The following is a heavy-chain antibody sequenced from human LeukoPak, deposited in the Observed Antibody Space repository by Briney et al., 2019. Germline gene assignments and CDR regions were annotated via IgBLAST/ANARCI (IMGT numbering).Heavy chain of an antibody. Sequence: GGSLRLSCAASGFTFSSFRMNWVRQAPGKGLEWVANINQDGSEKFYVDSVKGRFTTSRDNAKNSLFLEMNSLRAEDTAVYYCARDSGFQYYSGMDVWGQGTTVTVSS. CDR2: INQDGSEK. CDR1: GFTFSSFR. CDR3: ARDSGFQYYSGMDV. V-gene: IGHV3-7*01. D-gene: IGHD1-26*01. J-gene: IGHJ6*02.